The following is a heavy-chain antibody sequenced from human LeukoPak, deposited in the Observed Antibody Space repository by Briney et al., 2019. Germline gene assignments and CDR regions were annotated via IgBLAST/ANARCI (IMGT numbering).Heavy chain of an antibody. CDR1: GGSFSGFY. Sequence: PSETLSLTCAVYGGSFSGFYWSWIRQPPGKGLEWIGEINHGGSTNYNPSLKSRVTISVDTSKNHFSPKLSSVTAADTAVYYCARRDIYCSGDSCYPQGWLNPWGQGTLVTVSS. V-gene: IGHV4-34*01. J-gene: IGHJ5*02. CDR3: ARRDIYCSGDSCYPQGWLNP. D-gene: IGHD2-15*01. CDR2: INHGGST.